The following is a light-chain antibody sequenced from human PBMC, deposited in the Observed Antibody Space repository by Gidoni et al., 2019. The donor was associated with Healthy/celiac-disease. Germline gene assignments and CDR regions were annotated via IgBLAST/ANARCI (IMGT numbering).Light chain of an antibody. V-gene: IGKV1-33*01. CDR3: QKYVKLLQYS. CDR1: QDISNY. CDR2: DAS. J-gene: IGKJ2*03. Sequence: DIQMTQSPSSLSASVGDRVTITCQASQDISNYLNWYQQKPGKAPKLLIYDASNLETGGPSKFSGSGSVTDFTFTISSLQPEEIAKYYCQKYVKLLQYSFGQGTKLEIK.